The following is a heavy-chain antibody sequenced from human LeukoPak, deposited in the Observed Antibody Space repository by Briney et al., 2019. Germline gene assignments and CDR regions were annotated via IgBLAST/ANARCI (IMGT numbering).Heavy chain of an antibody. CDR1: GGTFSSYA. CDR2: INPNSGGT. V-gene: IGHV1-2*06. J-gene: IGHJ5*02. Sequence: ASVKVSCKASGGTFSSYAISWVRQAPGQGLEWMGRINPNSGGTNYAQKFQGRVTMTRDTSISTAYMELSRLRSDDTAVYYCARGLRGYSYGPNWFDPWGQGTLVTVSS. D-gene: IGHD5-18*01. CDR3: ARGLRGYSYGPNWFDP.